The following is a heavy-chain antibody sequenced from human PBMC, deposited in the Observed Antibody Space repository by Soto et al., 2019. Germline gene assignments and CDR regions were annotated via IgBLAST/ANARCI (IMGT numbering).Heavy chain of an antibody. D-gene: IGHD2-21*02. CDR3: ARVRLTYGAFDI. CDR2: ITNTSDTI. Sequence: EVQLVESGGNLVQPGGSLRLSCAASGFTFKNYNMTWVRQAPGKGLEWVSSITNTSDTIYYADSVKGRFTISRDNAKNSMSLQMSRLRAEDTAIYYCARVRLTYGAFDIWGQGTMVTVSS. V-gene: IGHV3-48*01. CDR1: GFTFKNYN. J-gene: IGHJ3*02.